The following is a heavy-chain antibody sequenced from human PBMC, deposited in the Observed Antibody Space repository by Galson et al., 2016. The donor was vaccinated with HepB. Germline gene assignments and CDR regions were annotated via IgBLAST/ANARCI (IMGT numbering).Heavy chain of an antibody. V-gene: IGHV1-18*01. CDR1: GYTFSAYG. Sequence: SVKVSCKASGYTFSAYGTTWVRQAPGQGLEWMGWISVYNGNTNSAQRFRGRVTMTTDTSTSTAYMELRSLRSDDTAVYYCARDSDCSGGNCYFDSWGQGTLVTVSS. J-gene: IGHJ4*03. CDR2: ISVYNGNT. D-gene: IGHD2-15*01. CDR3: ARDSDCSGGNCYFDS.